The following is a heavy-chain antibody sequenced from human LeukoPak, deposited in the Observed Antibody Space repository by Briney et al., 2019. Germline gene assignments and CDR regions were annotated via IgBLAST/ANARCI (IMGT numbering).Heavy chain of an antibody. CDR1: GFTFSDYW. V-gene: IGHV3-7*01. Sequence: GGSLRLPCAASGFTFSDYWMTWVRQAPGKGLEWVANIKYDGNEKYYLDSVKGRFTISRDNAENSLYLQMNGLRTEDTALYYCARHAPVRGVRIYPTDYCGQGTLVTVSS. CDR3: ARHAPVRGVRIYPTDY. CDR2: IKYDGNEK. J-gene: IGHJ4*02. D-gene: IGHD3-10*01.